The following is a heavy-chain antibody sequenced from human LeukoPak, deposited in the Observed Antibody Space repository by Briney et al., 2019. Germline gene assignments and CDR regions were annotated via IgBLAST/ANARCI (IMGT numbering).Heavy chain of an antibody. D-gene: IGHD3-22*01. CDR1: GYTFIGYY. CDR3: ARDLLGYYDSSGSPIDY. Sequence: ASVKVSCKASGYTFIGYYMHWVRQAPGQGLEWMGRINPNSGGTNYAQKFQGRVTMTRDTSISTAYMELSRLRSDDTAVYYCARDLLGYYDSSGSPIDYWGQGTLVTVSS. J-gene: IGHJ4*02. CDR2: INPNSGGT. V-gene: IGHV1-2*06.